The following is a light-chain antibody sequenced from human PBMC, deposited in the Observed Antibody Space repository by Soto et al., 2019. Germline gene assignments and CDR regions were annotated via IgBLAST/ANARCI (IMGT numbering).Light chain of an antibody. J-gene: IGLJ3*02. Sequence: QSLLTQPASVSGSPGQSITISCTGNNSDVGGYNYVSWYQQHPGKAPKLIIYDVSNRPSGVSNRFSGSKSAKTASLTISGLQADDEAHYYCSSYTSMSTLGGVFGGGTKLTVL. V-gene: IGLV2-14*03. CDR2: DVS. CDR3: SSYTSMSTLGGV. CDR1: NSDVGGYNY.